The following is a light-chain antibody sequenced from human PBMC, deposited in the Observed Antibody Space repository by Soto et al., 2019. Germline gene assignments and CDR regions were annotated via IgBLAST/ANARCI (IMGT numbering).Light chain of an antibody. CDR3: QQFASSLPWT. J-gene: IGKJ1*01. CDR2: VAS. Sequence: DIQIPQSPSSLSSSVGGRVTITCRASQSIGRFLNWHKQKPWKAPNVLINVASTLRSGVPSRFSGGGSGIALTLTISRMETEDFAVYYCQQFASSLPWTLGQGTQV. V-gene: IGKV1-39*01. CDR1: QSIGRF.